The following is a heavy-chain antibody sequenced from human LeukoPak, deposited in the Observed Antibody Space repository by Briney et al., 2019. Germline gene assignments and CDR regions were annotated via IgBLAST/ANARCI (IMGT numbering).Heavy chain of an antibody. CDR2: ISLTGLT. CDR1: GDSIISSDYY. J-gene: IGHJ4*02. CDR3: SRENGAFSPFGY. Sequence: SETLSLTCSVSGDSIISSDYYWAWVRQPPGQGLEWIGEISLTGLTHYNPSLESRVTVSLDKSKNQLSLNLTSVTAADTAVYYCSRENGAFSPFGYWGQGTLVTVLS. V-gene: IGHV4-39*07. D-gene: IGHD2-8*01.